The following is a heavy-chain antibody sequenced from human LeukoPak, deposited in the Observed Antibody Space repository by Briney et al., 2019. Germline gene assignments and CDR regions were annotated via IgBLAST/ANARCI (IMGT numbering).Heavy chain of an antibody. J-gene: IGHJ6*03. D-gene: IGHD1-7*01. V-gene: IGHV4-34*01. CDR1: GGSFSNYY. Sequence: PSETLSLTCAVYGGSFSNYYWSWLRQPPGKGLEWIGEINDSGRINYNPSLLSLVIVSVKSTNTPFSVSLTSVTGTNTVVYYLGRRGNYGRNYYIYVSGKGATVSVSS. CDR3: GRRGNYGRNYYIYV. CDR2: INDSGRI.